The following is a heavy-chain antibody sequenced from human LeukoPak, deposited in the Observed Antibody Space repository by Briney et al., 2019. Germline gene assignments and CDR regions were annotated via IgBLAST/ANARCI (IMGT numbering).Heavy chain of an antibody. V-gene: IGHV3-30-3*01. CDR2: ISYDGSNK. D-gene: IGHD6-6*01. CDR1: GFTFSSYA. Sequence: GGSLRLSCAASGFTFSSYAMHWVRQAPGKGLEWVAVISYDGSNKYYADSVRGRFTISRDNSKNTLYLQMNSLRAEDTAVYYCAKDLRLAARGDYWGQGTLVTVSS. J-gene: IGHJ4*02. CDR3: AKDLRLAARGDY.